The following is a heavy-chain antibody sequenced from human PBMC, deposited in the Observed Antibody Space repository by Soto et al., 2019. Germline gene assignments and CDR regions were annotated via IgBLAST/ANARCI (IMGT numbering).Heavy chain of an antibody. Sequence: QVQLVESGGGLVQPGRSLRLSCAASGFTFSIYGMHWVRQAPGKGLEWVAVISYDGSNKYYVDSVKGRITISRDNSKNTLDLQMNSLRAEDTAVYYCAKDWAQVAVAGHLDFWGQGTLVTVSS. J-gene: IGHJ4*02. D-gene: IGHD6-19*01. CDR2: ISYDGSNK. V-gene: IGHV3-30*18. CDR3: AKDWAQVAVAGHLDF. CDR1: GFTFSIYG.